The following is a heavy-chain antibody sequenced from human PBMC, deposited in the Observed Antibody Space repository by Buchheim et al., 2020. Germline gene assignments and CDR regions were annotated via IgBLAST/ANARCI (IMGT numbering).Heavy chain of an antibody. CDR2: ISSSSSYI. D-gene: IGHD2-15*01. CDR3: TRVFEGSSGVPQDYYYYGMDV. J-gene: IGHJ6*02. CDR1: GFTFSSYS. V-gene: IGHV3-21*01. Sequence: EVQLVESGGGLVKPGGSLRLSCAASGFTFSSYSMNWVRQAPGKGLEWVSSISSSSSYIYYADSVKGRFTISRDNAKNSLYLQQNSMRAEDTAVYYCTRVFEGSSGVPQDYYYYGMDVWGQGTT.